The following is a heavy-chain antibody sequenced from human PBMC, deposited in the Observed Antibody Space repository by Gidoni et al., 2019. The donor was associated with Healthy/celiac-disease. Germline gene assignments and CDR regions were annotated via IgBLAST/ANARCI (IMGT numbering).Heavy chain of an antibody. CDR1: GGSISSSSYY. V-gene: IGHV4-39*07. Sequence: QLQLQESGPGLVKPSETRSLTCTGSGGSISSSSYYWGWIRQPPGKGLEWIGSIYYSGSTYYNPSLKSRVTISVDTSKNQFSLKLSSVTAADTAVYYCARELRFLEWLFDYWGQGTLVTVSS. D-gene: IGHD3-3*01. J-gene: IGHJ4*02. CDR3: ARELRFLEWLFDY. CDR2: IYYSGST.